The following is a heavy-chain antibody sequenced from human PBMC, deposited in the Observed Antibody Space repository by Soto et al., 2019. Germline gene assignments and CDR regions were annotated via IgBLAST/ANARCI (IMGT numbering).Heavy chain of an antibody. V-gene: IGHV4-59*01. Sequence: SETLSLTCTVSGGSISSYYWSWIRQPPGKGLEWIGYIYYSGSTNYNPSLKSRVTISVDTSKNQFSLKLSSVTAADTAVYYCARGLGYCSGGSCYHFDYWGQGTLVTVS. CDR1: GGSISSYY. CDR3: ARGLGYCSGGSCYHFDY. D-gene: IGHD2-15*01. J-gene: IGHJ4*02. CDR2: IYYSGST.